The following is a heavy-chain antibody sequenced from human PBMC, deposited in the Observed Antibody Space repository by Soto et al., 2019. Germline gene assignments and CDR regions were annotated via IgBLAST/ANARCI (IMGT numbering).Heavy chain of an antibody. CDR2: VSAYNGNT. V-gene: IGHV1-18*01. J-gene: IGHJ4*02. Sequence: ASVKVSCKASGYIFSSYGISWVRQAPGQGLEWMGWVSAYNGNTNYPQKLQGRVTMTTDTSTSTAYMELRSLRSDDTAVYYCARSIVVVTALDYWGQGTLVTVSS. D-gene: IGHD2-21*02. CDR3: ARSIVVVTALDY. CDR1: GYIFSSYG.